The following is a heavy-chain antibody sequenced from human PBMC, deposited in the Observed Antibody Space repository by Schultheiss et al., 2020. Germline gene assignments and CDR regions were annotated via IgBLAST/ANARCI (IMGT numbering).Heavy chain of an antibody. CDR2: INHSGST. V-gene: IGHV4-34*01. J-gene: IGHJ6*02. CDR3: ARDRRSGYSRYYYYGMDV. Sequence: SQTLSLTCTVSGGSISSYYWSWIRQPPGKGLEWIGEINHSGSTNYNPSLKSRVTISVDTSKNQFSLKLSSVTAADTAVYYCARDRRSGYSRYYYYGMDVWGQGTTVTVSS. D-gene: IGHD3-3*01. CDR1: GGSISSYY.